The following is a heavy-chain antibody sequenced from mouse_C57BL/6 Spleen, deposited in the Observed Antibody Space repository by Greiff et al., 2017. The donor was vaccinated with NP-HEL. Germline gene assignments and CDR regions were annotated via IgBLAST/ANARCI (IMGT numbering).Heavy chain of an antibody. CDR1: GYTFTSYG. Sequence: VQLQQSGAELVRPGSSVKMSCKTSGYTFTSYGINWVKQRPGQGLEWIGYIYLGNGYTEYNEKFKGKATLTSDTSSSTAYMQLSSLTSEDSAIYFCARLRTLDYWGQGTTLTVSS. V-gene: IGHV1-58*01. D-gene: IGHD1-1*01. CDR2: IYLGNGYT. CDR3: ARLRTLDY. J-gene: IGHJ2*01.